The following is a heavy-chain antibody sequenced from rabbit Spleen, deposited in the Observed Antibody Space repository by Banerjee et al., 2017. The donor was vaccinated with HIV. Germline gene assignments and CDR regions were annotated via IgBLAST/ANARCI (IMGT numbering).Heavy chain of an antibody. V-gene: IGHV1S40*01. D-gene: IGHD6-1*01. CDR3: ASRTYGYIYGTFYFNL. CDR1: GFSFSSSYV. J-gene: IGHJ4*01. CDR2: IATNVDST. Sequence: QSLEESGGDLFQPGGSLALTCKASGFSFSSSYVMCWVRQAPGKGLEWIACIATNVDSTYYASWAKGRFSISKTSSTTVDLKVTSLTAADTATYFCASRTYGYIYGTFYFNLWGPGTLVTVS.